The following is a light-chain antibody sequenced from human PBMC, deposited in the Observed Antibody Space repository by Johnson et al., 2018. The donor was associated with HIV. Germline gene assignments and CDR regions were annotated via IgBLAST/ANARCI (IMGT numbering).Light chain of an antibody. J-gene: IGLJ1*01. Sequence: QSVLTQPPSVSAAPGQKVTISCSGSSSTIGNNYVSWYQLLPGTAPKLLIYKNNKRPSEITDRFSGSQSGTSAPLGIPGLQTGDEAAYYCGTGDTSLSAGGVFGTGTKVTVL. CDR1: SSTIGNNY. CDR2: KNN. V-gene: IGLV1-51*02. CDR3: GTGDTSLSAGGV.